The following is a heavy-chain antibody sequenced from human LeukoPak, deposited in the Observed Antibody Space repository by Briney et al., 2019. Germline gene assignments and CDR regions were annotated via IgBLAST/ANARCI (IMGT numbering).Heavy chain of an antibody. D-gene: IGHD6-13*01. CDR2: INPNSGGT. Sequence: GASVKVSCKASGYTFTGYYMHWVRQAPGQGLEWMGWINPNSGGTNYAQKFQGRVTMTRDTSISTAYMELSRLRSDETAVYYCARDRRIAAAGSGYWGQGTLVTVSS. CDR1: GYTFTGYY. J-gene: IGHJ4*02. CDR3: ARDRRIAAAGSGY. V-gene: IGHV1-2*02.